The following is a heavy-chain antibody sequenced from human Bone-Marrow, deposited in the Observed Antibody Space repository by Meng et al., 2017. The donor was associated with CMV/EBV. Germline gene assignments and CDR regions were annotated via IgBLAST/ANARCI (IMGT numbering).Heavy chain of an antibody. J-gene: IGHJ4*02. D-gene: IGHD4-17*01. Sequence: QVQLVQSGAEVKKPETSVKVSCKASGYTFTDYTITWVRQAPGQGLQWMGGINPMFGTTNYAQKFQGRVTISADGSTSTAYLELTSLRYEDTAVYYCGRLGADYGRAYDYWGQGTLVTVSS. V-gene: IGHV1-69*01. CDR3: GRLGADYGRAYDY. CDR1: GYTFTDYT. CDR2: INPMFGTT.